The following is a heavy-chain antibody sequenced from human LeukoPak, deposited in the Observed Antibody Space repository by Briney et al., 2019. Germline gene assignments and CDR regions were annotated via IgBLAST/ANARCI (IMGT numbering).Heavy chain of an antibody. J-gene: IGHJ3*02. CDR1: GGSISSSY. Sequence: PSETLSLTCTVSGGSISSSYWSWLRQPPGKGLEWIGYIYYTGSTNYNPSLKSRVTMSVDTSKSQFSLKLTSVTAADTAVYYCARGYYDSSGYSNSFDIWSQGTMVTVSS. D-gene: IGHD3-22*01. V-gene: IGHV4-59*01. CDR2: IYYTGST. CDR3: ARGYYDSSGYSNSFDI.